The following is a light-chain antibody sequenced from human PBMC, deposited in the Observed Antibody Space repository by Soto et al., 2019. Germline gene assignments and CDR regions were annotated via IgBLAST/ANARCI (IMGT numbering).Light chain of an antibody. CDR1: SSNIGAGYD. Sequence: QSVLTQPPSVSGAPGQRVTISCTGSSSNIGAGYDVHWYQQLPGRAPKLLIYGNTNRPSGVPDRFSGSKSGTSASLAITGLQAEDEADYYCLSFDSSLSVVLGGGTKLTAL. V-gene: IGLV1-40*01. CDR2: GNT. J-gene: IGLJ2*01. CDR3: LSFDSSLSVV.